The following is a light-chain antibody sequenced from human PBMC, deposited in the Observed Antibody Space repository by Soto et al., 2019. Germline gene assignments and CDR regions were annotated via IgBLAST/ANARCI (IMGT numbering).Light chain of an antibody. CDR3: QQYNKWPLT. Sequence: EIVMTQSPATLSVSPGERATLSCRASQSVSSNLAWYQQKPGQVPRLLIYHASTRATGIPARFSGSGSGTDFTLTISSLQSEDFAVYYCQQYNKWPLTFGGGTKVELK. CDR1: QSVSSN. V-gene: IGKV3-15*01. CDR2: HAS. J-gene: IGKJ4*01.